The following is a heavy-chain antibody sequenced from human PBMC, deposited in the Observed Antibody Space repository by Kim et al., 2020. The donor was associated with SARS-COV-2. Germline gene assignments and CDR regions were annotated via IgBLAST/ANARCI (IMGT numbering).Heavy chain of an antibody. CDR3: VRDGMAVGNLDY. CDR2: IYSDSTII. CDR1: GFAFSSYN. V-gene: IGHV3-48*02. Sequence: GGSLRLSCAASGFAFSSYNMDWVRQAPGRGLEWVSYIYSDSTIIYYADSVKGRFTISRDNAKNSLYLQMNSLRDEDTAAYYCVRDGMAVGNLDYWGQGT. D-gene: IGHD6-13*01. J-gene: IGHJ4*02.